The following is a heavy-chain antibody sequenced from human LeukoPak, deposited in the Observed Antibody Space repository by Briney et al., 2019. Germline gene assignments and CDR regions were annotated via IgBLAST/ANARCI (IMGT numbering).Heavy chain of an antibody. Sequence: PGGSLRLSCAASGFTFSSYTMSWVRQAPGKGLEWVSAISGSGGSTYYADSVKGRFTISIDNAKNSLYLQMNSLRAEDTAVYYCARVWVQFGDWHLGSFDYWGQGTLATVSS. V-gene: IGHV3-23*01. CDR2: ISGSGGST. D-gene: IGHD3-3*01. CDR3: ARVWVQFGDWHLGSFDY. CDR1: GFTFSSYT. J-gene: IGHJ4*02.